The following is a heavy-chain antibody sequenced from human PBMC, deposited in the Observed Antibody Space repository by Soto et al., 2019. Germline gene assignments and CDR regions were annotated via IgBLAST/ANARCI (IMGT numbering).Heavy chain of an antibody. CDR3: ARDPSRENYYYYGMDV. J-gene: IGHJ6*02. D-gene: IGHD1-26*01. CDR1: GYTFTSYY. V-gene: IGHV1-46*01. CDR2: INPSGGST. Sequence: QVQLVQSGAEVKKPGASVKVSCKASGYTFTSYYMHWVRQAPGQGLEWMGKINPSGGSTSYAQKFQGRVTMTRDTSTSTVYMELSSLRSEDTAVYYCARDPSRENYYYYGMDVWGQGTTVTVSS.